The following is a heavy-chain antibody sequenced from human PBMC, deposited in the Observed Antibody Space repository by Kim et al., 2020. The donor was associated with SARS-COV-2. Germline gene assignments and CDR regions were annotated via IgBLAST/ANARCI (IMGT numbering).Heavy chain of an antibody. J-gene: IGHJ4*02. Sequence: GFTQKFQGGVTMTRDISTRTAYMELSSLNSEDTAIYYCTRGFWKDLIVFDTWGQGTLVTVSS. CDR3: TRGFWKDLIVFDT. D-gene: IGHD3-3*01. V-gene: IGHV1-8*01.